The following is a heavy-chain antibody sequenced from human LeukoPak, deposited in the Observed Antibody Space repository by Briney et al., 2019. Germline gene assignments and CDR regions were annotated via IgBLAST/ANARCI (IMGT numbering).Heavy chain of an antibody. V-gene: IGHV3-21*01. CDR1: GFTFSSYA. Sequence: GGSLRLSCAASGFTFSSYAMSWVRQAPGKGLEWVSSISSSSSYIYYADSVKGRFTISRDNAKNSLYLQMNSLRAEDTAVYYCARDRSSSFDYWGQGTLVTVSS. D-gene: IGHD6-13*01. CDR2: ISSSSSYI. CDR3: ARDRSSSFDY. J-gene: IGHJ4*02.